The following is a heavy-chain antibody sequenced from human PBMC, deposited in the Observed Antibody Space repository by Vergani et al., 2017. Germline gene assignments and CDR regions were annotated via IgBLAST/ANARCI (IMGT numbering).Heavy chain of an antibody. CDR3: ARGRGYCSSTSCYRDY. CDR1: GGSFSGYY. Sequence: QVQLQQWGAGLLKPSETLSLTCAVYGGSFSGYYWSWIRQPPGKGLEWIGEINHSGSTNYNPSLKSRVTISVDTSKNQFSLKLSSVTAADTAVYYCARGRGYCSSTSCYRDYWGQGTLVTVSS. V-gene: IGHV4-34*01. D-gene: IGHD2-2*01. J-gene: IGHJ4*02. CDR2: INHSGST.